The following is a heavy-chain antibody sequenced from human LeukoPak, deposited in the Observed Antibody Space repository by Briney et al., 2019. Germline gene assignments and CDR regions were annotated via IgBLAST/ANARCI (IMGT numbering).Heavy chain of an antibody. CDR1: GGSISSYY. J-gene: IGHJ4*02. D-gene: IGHD5-12*01. Sequence: TSETLSLTCTVPGGSISSYYWSWIRQPPGKGLEWIGYVYYSGSTNYNPSLKSRVTISVDTSKNQFSLKLSSVTAADTAVYYCAKGYTGYVIDYWGQGTLVTVSS. CDR3: AKGYTGYVIDY. CDR2: VYYSGST. V-gene: IGHV4-59*01.